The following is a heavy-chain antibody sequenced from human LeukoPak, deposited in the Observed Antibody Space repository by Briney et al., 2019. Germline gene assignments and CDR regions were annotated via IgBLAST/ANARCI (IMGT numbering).Heavy chain of an antibody. CDR1: GFTFSRYG. Sequence: PGGSLRLSCVVSGFTFSRYGVHWVCQAPGKGLEWVALIWYDGSNKYYADSVKGRFTISRDDSKNTLYLQMNSLRAEDTAVYYCARDPGATSYYFDYWGQGTLVTVS. V-gene: IGHV3-33*01. CDR2: IWYDGSNK. CDR3: ARDPGATSYYFDY. J-gene: IGHJ4*02. D-gene: IGHD1-26*01.